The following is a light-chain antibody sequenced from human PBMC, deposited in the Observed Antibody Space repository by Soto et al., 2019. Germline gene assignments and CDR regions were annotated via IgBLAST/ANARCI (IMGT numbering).Light chain of an antibody. V-gene: IGLV2-14*01. CDR2: EVS. Sequence: QSVLTQPASVSGSPGQSITISCSGTSSDVGRYNYVSWYQQHPGTAPKLMIYEVSNRPSGVSNRFSGSKSGDTASLTISGLQAEDEADYYCCSYTSTFTYVFGAGTKVTVL. CDR3: CSYTSTFTYV. CDR1: SSDVGRYNY. J-gene: IGLJ1*01.